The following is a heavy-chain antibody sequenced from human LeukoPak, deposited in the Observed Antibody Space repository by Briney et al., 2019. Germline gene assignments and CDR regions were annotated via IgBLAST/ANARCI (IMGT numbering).Heavy chain of an antibody. CDR2: ISWNSGSI. Sequence: PGGSLRLSCAASGFTFDDYAMHWVRQAPGKGLEWVSGISWNSGSIGYADSVKGRFTISRDNAKNSLYLQMNSLRAEDTALYYCAKDASSCSSAFDYWGQGTLVTVSS. D-gene: IGHD6-6*01. CDR1: GFTFDDYA. V-gene: IGHV3-9*01. CDR3: AKDASSCSSAFDY. J-gene: IGHJ4*02.